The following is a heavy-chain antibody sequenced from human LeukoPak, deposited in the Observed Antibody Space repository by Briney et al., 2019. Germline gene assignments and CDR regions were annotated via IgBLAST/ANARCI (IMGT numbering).Heavy chain of an antibody. Sequence: SETLSLTCSVSGGSITTSSYYWSWIRQPPGKGLEWIGYIYYSGSTNYNPSLKSRVTISVDTSKNQFSLKLSSVTAADTAVYYCASRLSGYSSGWYGWFDPWGQGTLVTVSS. J-gene: IGHJ5*02. CDR3: ASRLSGYSSGWYGWFDP. D-gene: IGHD6-19*01. CDR2: IYYSGST. V-gene: IGHV4-61*01. CDR1: GGSITTSSYY.